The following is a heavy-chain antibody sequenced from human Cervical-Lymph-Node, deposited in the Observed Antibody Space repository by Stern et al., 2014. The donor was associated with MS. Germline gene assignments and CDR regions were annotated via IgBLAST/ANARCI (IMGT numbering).Heavy chain of an antibody. J-gene: IGHJ4*02. CDR1: GYSFTTFW. Sequence: DQLVQSGAEVKKSGESLKISCKASGYSFTTFWIGWVRQKPGKGLEWMGIIYPGDSDSRYSPSFQGQVTISADKSISTAYLKWSSLKASDTGMYYCARLSDDSRYYLDYWGQGTLVTVSS. V-gene: IGHV5-51*01. CDR3: ARLSDDSRYYLDY. D-gene: IGHD3-22*01. CDR2: IYPGDSDS.